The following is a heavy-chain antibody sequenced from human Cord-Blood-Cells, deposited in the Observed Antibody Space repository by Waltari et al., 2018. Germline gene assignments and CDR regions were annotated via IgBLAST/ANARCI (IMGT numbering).Heavy chain of an antibody. Sequence: QVQLPQWGAGLLKPSETLSLTCAVYGGSFSGYYWIWIRQPPGKGLEWIGEINHSGSTNYNPSLKSRVTISVDTSKNQFSLKLSSVTAADTAVYYCARGAIAARLDAFDIWGQGTMVTVSS. CDR1: GGSFSGYY. CDR3: ARGAIAARLDAFDI. J-gene: IGHJ3*02. CDR2: INHSGST. D-gene: IGHD6-6*01. V-gene: IGHV4-34*01.